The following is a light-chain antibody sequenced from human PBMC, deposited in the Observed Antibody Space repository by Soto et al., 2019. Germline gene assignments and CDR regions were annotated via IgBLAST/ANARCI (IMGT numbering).Light chain of an antibody. CDR1: QSVGTD. V-gene: IGKV3-15*01. Sequence: EIVMTQSPVTLSVSPGERATLSCRATQSVGTDLAWYQQKPGQAPRLVIYGASTRATGIPARFSGSGSGTEFTLTISSLQSEDFAVYYCQQYNNWFITFGQGTRLEI. CDR3: QQYNNWFIT. J-gene: IGKJ5*01. CDR2: GAS.